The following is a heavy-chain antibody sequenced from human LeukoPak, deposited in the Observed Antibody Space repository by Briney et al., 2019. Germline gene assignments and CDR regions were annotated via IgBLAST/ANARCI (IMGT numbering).Heavy chain of an antibody. V-gene: IGHV4-4*02. D-gene: IGHD6-19*01. CDR3: ARGVIAVAGPIDY. CDR1: GGSISNTNW. Sequence: SETLSLTCTVSGGSISNTNWWNWVRQPPGKGLEWIGEIHHTGIANYNPSLRSRVTFSVDNSKNQFSLNLSSMTAADTAVYYCARGVIAVAGPIDYWGQGTLVTVSS. J-gene: IGHJ4*02. CDR2: IHHTGIA.